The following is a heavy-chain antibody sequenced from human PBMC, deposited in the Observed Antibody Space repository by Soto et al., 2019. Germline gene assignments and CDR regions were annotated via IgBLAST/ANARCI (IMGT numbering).Heavy chain of an antibody. CDR3: AREPRFGTGPHGHWYFDL. J-gene: IGHJ2*01. V-gene: IGHV1-69*13. CDR2: IIPIFGTA. Sequence: ASVKVSCKASGGTFSSYAISWVRQAPGQGLEWMGGIIPIFGTANYAQKFQGRVTITADESTSTAYMELSSLRSEDTAVYYCAREPRFGTGPHGHWYFDLWGRRTLVTGSS. D-gene: IGHD7-27*01. CDR1: GGTFSSYA.